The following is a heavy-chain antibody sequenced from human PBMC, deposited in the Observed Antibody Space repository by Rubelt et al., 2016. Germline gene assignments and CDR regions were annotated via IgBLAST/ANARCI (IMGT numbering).Heavy chain of an antibody. Sequence: QAPGKGLEWVAVVRFDGTRTYYADSVRGRFTMSRDNSRSTLYLQMNSLRAEDTAVYYCAKASEYCSGGSCYWGSKYYFDYWGQGTLVTVSS. V-gene: IGHV3-30*02. CDR2: VRFDGTRT. D-gene: IGHD2-15*01. CDR3: AKASEYCSGGSCYWGSKYYFDY. J-gene: IGHJ4*02.